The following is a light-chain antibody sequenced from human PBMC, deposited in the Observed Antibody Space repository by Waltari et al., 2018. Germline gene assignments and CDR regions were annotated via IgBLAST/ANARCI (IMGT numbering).Light chain of an antibody. Sequence: QSVLTQPPSVSGAPGQRVTISCTGSSSNIGAGYDVHWYQQLPGTAPKLLIYGNSNRPSRVPDRVSGSKSGTSASLAITGLQAEDEADYYCQSYDSSLSGSVFGGGTKLTVL. CDR3: QSYDSSLSGSV. CDR2: GNS. CDR1: SSNIGAGYD. J-gene: IGLJ3*02. V-gene: IGLV1-40*01.